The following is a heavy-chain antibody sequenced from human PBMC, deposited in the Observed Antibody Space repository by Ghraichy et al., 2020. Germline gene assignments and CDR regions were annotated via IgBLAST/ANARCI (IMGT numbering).Heavy chain of an antibody. CDR1: GFSLTSNGAG. V-gene: IGHV2-5*02. CDR3: VHRPQGGTYLDY. Sequence: SGPTLVKPTQTLTLTCSFSGFSLTSNGAGVGWIRQPPGKALEWLALIFWDDNERYSPSLKNRLTITKDTSKNQVVLTMPNVGPVDTGTYYCVHRPQGGTYLDYWGQGALVTVSS. J-gene: IGHJ4*02. CDR2: IFWDDNE. D-gene: IGHD3-16*01.